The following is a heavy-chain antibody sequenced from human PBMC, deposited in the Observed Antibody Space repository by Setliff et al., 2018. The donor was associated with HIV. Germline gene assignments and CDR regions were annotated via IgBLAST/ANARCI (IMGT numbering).Heavy chain of an antibody. J-gene: IGHJ3*02. CDR1: GGTFSSYG. V-gene: IGHV1-69*13. CDR3: VRGLGYCGGGDCYPDAFDI. Sequence: SVKVSCKASGGTFSSYGISWVRQAPGQGLEWMGGIVPIPIFGTTKYAQRFQGRVTITADEFTSTAYMELSSLRSEDTAVYYCVRGLGYCGGGDCYPDAFDIWGQGTLVTVSS. CDR2: IVPIPIFGTT. D-gene: IGHD2-15*01.